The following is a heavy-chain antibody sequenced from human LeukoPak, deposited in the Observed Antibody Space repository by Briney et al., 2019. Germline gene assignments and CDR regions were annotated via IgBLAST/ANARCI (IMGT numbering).Heavy chain of an antibody. D-gene: IGHD3-22*01. V-gene: IGHV4-31*03. Sequence: SETLSLTCTVSGGSISSGDYYWSWIRQHPGKGLEWIGYIYYSGNTYYNPSLKSRVTISVDTSKNQFSLKQSSVTAADTAVYYCARGPHYYDSSGYYYPEYFQHWGQGTLVTVSS. CDR1: GGSISSGDYY. CDR2: IYYSGNT. CDR3: ARGPHYYDSSGYYYPEYFQH. J-gene: IGHJ1*01.